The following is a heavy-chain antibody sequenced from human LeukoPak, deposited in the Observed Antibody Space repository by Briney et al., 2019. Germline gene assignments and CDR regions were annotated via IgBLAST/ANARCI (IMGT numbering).Heavy chain of an antibody. V-gene: IGHV1-69*01. CDR1: GGTFISYA. Sequence: ASVKVSCKASGGTFISYAISWARQAPGQGLEWMGGIIPIFGTANYAQKFQGRVTITADESTSTAYMELSSPRSEDTAVYYCARDGSGSAFDYWGQGTLVTVSS. CDR2: IIPIFGTA. J-gene: IGHJ4*02. D-gene: IGHD5-12*01. CDR3: ARDGSGSAFDY.